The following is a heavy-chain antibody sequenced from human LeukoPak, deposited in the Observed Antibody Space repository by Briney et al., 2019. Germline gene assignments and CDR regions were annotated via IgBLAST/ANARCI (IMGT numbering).Heavy chain of an antibody. CDR3: ARVRRGPTGYYSGYYFDY. CDR1: GYTFTSYY. V-gene: IGHV1-46*01. CDR2: INPSGGST. J-gene: IGHJ4*02. D-gene: IGHD3-9*01. Sequence: ASVKVSCKATGYTFTSYYMHWVRQAPGQGLEWMGIINPSGGSTSYAQKFQGRVTMTWDMSTSTVYMELSSLRSEDTAVYYCARVRRGPTGYYSGYYFDYWGQGTLVTVSS.